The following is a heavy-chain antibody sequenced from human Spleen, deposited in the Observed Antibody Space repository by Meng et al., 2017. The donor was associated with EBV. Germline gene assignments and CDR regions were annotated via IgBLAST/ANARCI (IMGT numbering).Heavy chain of an antibody. J-gene: IGHJ5*02. CDR2: IFHSGYT. CDR3: ARGDPSGSYDRNWFDP. CDR1: GGSFNPYY. Sequence: QVQLQQWGAGLLKPSETLSPTCAVYGGSFNPYYWTWFRQPPGKGLEWIGEIFHSGYTASSPSLRSRVTISLDTSKKQFSLKLKSVTAADTAVYYCARGDPSGSYDRNWFDPWGQGTLVTVSS. V-gene: IGHV4-34*01. D-gene: IGHD5-12*01.